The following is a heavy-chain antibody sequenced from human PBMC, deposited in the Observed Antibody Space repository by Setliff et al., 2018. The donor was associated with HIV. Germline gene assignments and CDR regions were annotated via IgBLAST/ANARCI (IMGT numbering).Heavy chain of an antibody. CDR3: ARDRVGYHYYMDV. CDR1: GFTFSSYS. V-gene: IGHV3-21*01. D-gene: IGHD1-26*01. Sequence: GGSLRLSCAASGFTFSSYSMNWVRQAPGKGLEWVSSISSSSSYIYYADSVKGRFTISRDNAKNSLYLQMNSLRAEDTAVYYCARDRVGYHYYMDVWGKGTTVTVSS. J-gene: IGHJ6*03. CDR2: ISSSSSYI.